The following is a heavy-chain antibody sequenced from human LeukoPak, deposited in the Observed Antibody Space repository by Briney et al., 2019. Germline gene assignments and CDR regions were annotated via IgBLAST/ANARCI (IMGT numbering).Heavy chain of an antibody. CDR2: ISNDGSTT. D-gene: IGHD2-2*01. CDR3: ARDCGSTGCDY. J-gene: IGHJ4*02. Sequence: QPGGSLRLSCAASGFTFSDYWMHWVRQAPGEGLVWVSRISNDGSTTTYADSVGGRFTISRDNAKNTLYLQMNSLRAEDTAVYYCARDCGSTGCDYWGQGTLVTVSS. V-gene: IGHV3-74*01. CDR1: GFTFSDYW.